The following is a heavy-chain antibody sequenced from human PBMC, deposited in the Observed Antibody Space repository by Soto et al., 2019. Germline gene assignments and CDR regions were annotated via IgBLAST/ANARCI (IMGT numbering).Heavy chain of an antibody. V-gene: IGHV4-34*01. D-gene: IGHD5-12*01. Sequence: QVQLQQWGAGLLKPSETLSLTCAVYGGSFSGYYWSWIRQPPGKGLEWIGEINHSGSTNYNPSLKSRVTISVETSKSQFSLKLSSVTAADTAVYYCARARGGYDWGTYFDYWGQGTLVTVSS. CDR2: INHSGST. CDR3: ARARGGYDWGTYFDY. CDR1: GGSFSGYY. J-gene: IGHJ4*02.